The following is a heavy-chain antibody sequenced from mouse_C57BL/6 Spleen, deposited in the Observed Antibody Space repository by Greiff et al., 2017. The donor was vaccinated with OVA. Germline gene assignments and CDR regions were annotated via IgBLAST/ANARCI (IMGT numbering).Heavy chain of an antibody. V-gene: IGHV1-53*01. D-gene: IGHD2-3*01. CDR3: AREDDDGYYWYFDV. Sequence: QVQLQQPGPELVKPGASVKLSCKASGYTFTSYWMHWVKQRPGQGLEWIGNINPSNGGTNYNEKFKSKATLTVDKSSSTAYMQLSSLTSEDSAVYYCAREDDDGYYWYFDVWGTGTTVTVSS. J-gene: IGHJ1*03. CDR2: INPSNGGT. CDR1: GYTFTSYW.